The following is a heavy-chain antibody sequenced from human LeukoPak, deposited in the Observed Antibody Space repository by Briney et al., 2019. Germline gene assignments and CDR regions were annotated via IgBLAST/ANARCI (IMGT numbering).Heavy chain of an antibody. D-gene: IGHD4-23*01. J-gene: IGHJ4*02. CDR3: ARGIGGKVVLTFDY. Sequence: GGSLRLSCAACGFTFSSYDMHWVRQATGKGLEWVSAIGTAGDTYYPGSVKGRFTVSRDNAQNSLYLQMNILRAEDTAVYYCARGIGGKVVLTFDYWGQGTLVTVSS. V-gene: IGHV3-13*01. CDR1: GFTFSSYD. CDR2: IGTAGDT.